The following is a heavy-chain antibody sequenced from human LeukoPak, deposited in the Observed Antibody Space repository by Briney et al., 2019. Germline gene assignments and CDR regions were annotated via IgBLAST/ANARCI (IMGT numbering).Heavy chain of an antibody. CDR2: TYYRSKWYN. CDR1: GESVSSKSAT. D-gene: IGHD1-26*01. Sequence: SQTLSLTCGISGESVSSKSATWNWIRQSPSRGLEWLGRTYYRSKWYNDYALSVNSRITINPDTSKNQFSLQLNSVTPEDTAVYYCARLGSFEDYWGQGTLVTVSS. J-gene: IGHJ4*02. CDR3: ARLGSFEDY. V-gene: IGHV6-1*01.